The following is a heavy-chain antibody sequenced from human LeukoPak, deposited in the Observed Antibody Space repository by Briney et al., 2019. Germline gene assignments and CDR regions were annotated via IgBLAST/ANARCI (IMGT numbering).Heavy chain of an antibody. J-gene: IGHJ6*03. CDR3: ARDQPDYSSYYMDV. D-gene: IGHD4-11*01. CDR2: IYYSGST. CDR1: GGSFSGYY. V-gene: IGHV4-34*01. Sequence: PSETLSLTCAVYGGSFSGYYWGWIRQPPGKGLEWIGSIYYSGSTYYNPSLKSRVTISVDTSKNQFSLKLSSVTAADTAVYYCARDQPDYSSYYMDVWGKGTTVTVSS.